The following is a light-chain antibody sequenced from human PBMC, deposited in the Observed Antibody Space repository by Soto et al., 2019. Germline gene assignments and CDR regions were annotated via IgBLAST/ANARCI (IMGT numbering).Light chain of an antibody. Sequence: EIVLTQSPATLSVSPGERATLSCRASQSISRTLAWYQQKPGQPPRLLIYDASTRAAGCPARFSGSGSGTEFTLTISSLQSEDFGVYYCQQYNNWPLTFGGGTTVEIK. CDR2: DAS. CDR1: QSISRT. J-gene: IGKJ4*01. V-gene: IGKV3D-15*01. CDR3: QQYNNWPLT.